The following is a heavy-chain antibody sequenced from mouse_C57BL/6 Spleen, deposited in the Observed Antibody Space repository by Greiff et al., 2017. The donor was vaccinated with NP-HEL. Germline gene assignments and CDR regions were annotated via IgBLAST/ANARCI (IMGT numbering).Heavy chain of an antibody. CDR1: GYTFTDYN. V-gene: IGHV1-22*01. D-gene: IGHD2-5*01. CDR2: INPNNGGT. CDR3: ARPSYSKAWFAY. J-gene: IGHJ3*01. Sequence: EVQLQQSGPELVKPGASVKMSCKASGYTFTDYNMHWVKQSHGKSLEWIGYINPNNGGTSYNQKFKGKATLTVNKSSSTAYMELRSLTSEDSAVYYCARPSYSKAWFAYWGQGTLVTVSA.